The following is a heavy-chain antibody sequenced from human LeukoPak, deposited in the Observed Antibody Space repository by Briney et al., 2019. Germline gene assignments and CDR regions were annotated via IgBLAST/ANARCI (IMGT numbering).Heavy chain of an antibody. Sequence: GGSLRLSCAASGFTFSSYWMSWVRQAPGKGLEWVANIKQDGSEKYYVDSVKGRFTISRDNAKNSLYLQMNSLRAEDTAVYYCARGTIAAAGYYYFDCWGQGTQVTVSS. D-gene: IGHD6-13*01. J-gene: IGHJ4*02. CDR2: IKQDGSEK. CDR1: GFTFSSYW. CDR3: ARGTIAAAGYYYFDC. V-gene: IGHV3-7*04.